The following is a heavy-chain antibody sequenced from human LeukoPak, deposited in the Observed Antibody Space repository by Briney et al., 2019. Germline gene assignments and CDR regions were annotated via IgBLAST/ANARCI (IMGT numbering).Heavy chain of an antibody. CDR1: GGSISSGGYS. Sequence: PSQTLSLTCVVSGGSISSGGYSWSWIRQPPGKGLEWIGYIYHSGSTYYNPSLKSRVTISVDRSKNQFSLKLSSVTAADTAVYYCARDERRGWFDPWGQGTLVTVSS. V-gene: IGHV4-30-2*01. CDR3: ARDERRGWFDP. J-gene: IGHJ5*02. CDR2: IYHSGST.